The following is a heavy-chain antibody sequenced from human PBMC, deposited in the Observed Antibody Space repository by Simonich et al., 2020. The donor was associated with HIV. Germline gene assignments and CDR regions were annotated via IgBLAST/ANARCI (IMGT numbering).Heavy chain of an antibody. J-gene: IGHJ4*02. CDR1: GFTFSSFG. CDR2: LKQDGSEK. V-gene: IGHV3-7*01. Sequence: VHLVESGGGLVKPGGSLRLSCAATGFTFSSFGLNWVRQAPGKGLEWVDKLKQDGSEKYYVDSVKGRFTISRDNAKNSLYLQMNSLRAEDTAVYYCARGFGGFDYWGQGTLVTVSS. CDR3: ARGFGGFDY. D-gene: IGHD3-10*01.